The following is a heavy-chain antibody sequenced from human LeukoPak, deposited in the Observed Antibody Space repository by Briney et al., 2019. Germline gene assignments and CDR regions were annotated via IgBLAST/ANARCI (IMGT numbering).Heavy chain of an antibody. V-gene: IGHV3-33*08. J-gene: IGHJ4*02. CDR1: GFTFSSYA. CDR2: IWYDGSNK. CDR3: AREYDYGDYGT. Sequence: GGSLRLSCAASGFTFSSYAMHWVRQAPGKGLEWVAVIWYDGSNKHYADSVKGRFTISRDNSKNTLYLQMNSLRAEDTAVYYCAREYDYGDYGTRGQGTLVTVSS. D-gene: IGHD4-17*01.